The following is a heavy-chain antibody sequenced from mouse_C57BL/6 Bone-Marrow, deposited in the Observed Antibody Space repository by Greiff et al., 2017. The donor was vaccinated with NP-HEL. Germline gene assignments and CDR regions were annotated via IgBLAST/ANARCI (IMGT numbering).Heavy chain of an antibody. Sequence: EVQLQQSGAELVRPGASVKLSCTASGFNIKDDYMHWVKQRPEQGLEWIGWIDPENGDTEYVSKFQGKATITADTSSNTAYLQYSSLTSEDTAVYYCTTGAFTTVVATWRWYFDDWGTGTTVTVSS. CDR1: GFNIKDDY. CDR3: TTGAFTTVVATWRWYFDD. CDR2: IDPENGDT. D-gene: IGHD1-1*01. J-gene: IGHJ1*03. V-gene: IGHV14-4*01.